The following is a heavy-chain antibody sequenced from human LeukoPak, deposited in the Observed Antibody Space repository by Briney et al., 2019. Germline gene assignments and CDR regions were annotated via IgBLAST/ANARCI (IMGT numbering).Heavy chain of an antibody. CDR3: ATPVAVTGTD. D-gene: IGHD6-19*01. CDR1: GFTFRSYS. CDR2: ISSSSSTI. J-gene: IGHJ4*02. Sequence: GGSLRLSCAASGFTFRSYSMNWVRQAPGKGLEWVSYISSSSSTIYYADSVKGRFTISRDNARNSLYLQMNSLRAEDTAVYYCATPVAVTGTDWGQGTLVTVSS. V-gene: IGHV3-48*01.